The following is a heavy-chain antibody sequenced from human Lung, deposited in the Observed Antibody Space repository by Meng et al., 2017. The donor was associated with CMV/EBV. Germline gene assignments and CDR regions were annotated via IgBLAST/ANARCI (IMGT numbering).Heavy chain of an antibody. D-gene: IGHD3-3*01. Sequence: SETLSLXXTVSGGSISSYYWSWIRQPPGKGLEWIGYIYYSGSTNYNPSLKSRVTISVDTSKNQFSLKLSSVTAADTAVYYCARVSGYYYYGMDVWAQGTTVTVSS. J-gene: IGHJ6*02. V-gene: IGHV4-59*01. CDR2: IYYSGST. CDR1: GGSISSYY. CDR3: ARVSGYYYYGMDV.